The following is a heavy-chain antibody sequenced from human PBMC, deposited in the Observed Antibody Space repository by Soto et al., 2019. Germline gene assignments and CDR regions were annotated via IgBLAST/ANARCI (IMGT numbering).Heavy chain of an antibody. CDR3: ARGGARITIFGVVISEGNWFDP. CDR1: GGSISSGGYY. V-gene: IGHV4-31*03. J-gene: IGHJ5*02. Sequence: QVQLQESGPGLVKPSQTLSLTCTVSGGSISSGGYYWSWIRQHPGKGLEWIGYIYYSGSTYYNPSLKSRVTISVDTSKNQFSLKLSSVTAADTAVYYCARGGARITIFGVVISEGNWFDPWRQGTLVTVSS. CDR2: IYYSGST. D-gene: IGHD3-3*01.